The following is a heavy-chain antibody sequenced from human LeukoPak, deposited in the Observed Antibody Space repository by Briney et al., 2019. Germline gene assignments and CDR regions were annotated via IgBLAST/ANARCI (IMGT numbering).Heavy chain of an antibody. D-gene: IGHD5-18*01. CDR2: NGSDRTI. Sequence: NGSDRTIHFADSVEGRFTISRDNAKNSLFLQMNSLRAEDTAIYYCAGGYSYTPGYYYGMDVWGQGTTVTVSS. V-gene: IGHV3-11*01. CDR3: AGGYSYTPGYYYGMDV. J-gene: IGHJ6*02.